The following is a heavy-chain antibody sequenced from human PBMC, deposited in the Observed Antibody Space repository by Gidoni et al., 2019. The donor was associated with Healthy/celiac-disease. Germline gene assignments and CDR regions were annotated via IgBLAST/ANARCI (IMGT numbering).Heavy chain of an antibody. V-gene: IGHV3-48*03. CDR1: GFTFSSYE. J-gene: IGHJ6*02. D-gene: IGHD5-12*01. CDR2: ISSSGSTI. Sequence: EVQLVESGGGLVQPGGSLRLSCAASGFTFSSYEMNWVRQAPGKGLEWVSYISSSGSTIYYADSVKGRFTISRDNAKNSLYLQMNSLRAEDTAVYYCARGRLGDSGYDTYYYYYYGMDVWGQGTTVTVSS. CDR3: ARGRLGDSGYDTYYYYYYGMDV.